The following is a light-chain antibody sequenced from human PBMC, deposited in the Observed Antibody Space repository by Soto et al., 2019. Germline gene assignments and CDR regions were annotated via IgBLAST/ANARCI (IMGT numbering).Light chain of an antibody. CDR2: EVN. J-gene: IGLJ1*01. CDR1: SSDIGAYNH. V-gene: IGLV2-8*01. CDR3: CSYAGSNSYV. Sequence: SALTQPPSPSGSPGQSVTISCTETSSDIGAYNHVSWYQQHPGKAPTRMIYEVNRRPSGVPDRFSGSKSGNTASLTVSGLQAEDEADYYCCSYAGSNSYVFGCGTKFTVL.